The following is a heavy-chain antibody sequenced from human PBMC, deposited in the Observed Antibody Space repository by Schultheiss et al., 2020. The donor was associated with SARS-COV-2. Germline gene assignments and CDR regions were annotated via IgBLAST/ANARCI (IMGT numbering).Heavy chain of an antibody. CDR1: GFTFSSYA. J-gene: IGHJ5*02. CDR2: ISGSGGST. Sequence: GGSLRLSCAASGFTFSSYAMSWVRQAPGKGLEWVSAISGSGGSTYYADSVKGRFTISRDNSKNTLYLQMNSLRAEDTAVYYCAKEVVVPAARYNWFDPWGQGTLVTVSS. D-gene: IGHD2-2*01. V-gene: IGHV3-23*01. CDR3: AKEVVVPAARYNWFDP.